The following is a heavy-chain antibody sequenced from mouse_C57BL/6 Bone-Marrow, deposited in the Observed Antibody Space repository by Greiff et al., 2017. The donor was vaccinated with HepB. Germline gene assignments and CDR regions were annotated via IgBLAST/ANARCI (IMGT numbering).Heavy chain of an antibody. V-gene: IGHV14-4*01. Sequence: EVQLQQSGAELVRPGASVKLSCTASGFNIKDDYMHWVKQRPEQGLEWIGWIDPENGDTEYASKFQGKATITADTSSNTAYLQLSSLTSEDTAVYYCTTYTIVTTVYYYAMDYWGQGTSVTVSS. CDR2: IDPENGDT. CDR3: TTYTIVTTVYYYAMDY. J-gene: IGHJ4*01. CDR1: GFNIKDDY. D-gene: IGHD2-5*01.